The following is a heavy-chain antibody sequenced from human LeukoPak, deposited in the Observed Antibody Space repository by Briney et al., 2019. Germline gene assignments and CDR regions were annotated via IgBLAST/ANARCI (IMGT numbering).Heavy chain of an antibody. CDR3: AREGVVPAAMGWFDP. CDR1: GGSISSSNW. D-gene: IGHD2-2*01. J-gene: IGHJ5*02. V-gene: IGHV4-4*02. Sequence: SETLSLTCAVSGGSISSSNWWSWVRQPPGKGLEWIGEIYHSGSTNYNPSLKSRVTISVDKSKNQFSLKLSSVTAADTAGYYCAREGVVPAAMGWFDPWGQGTLVTVSS. CDR2: IYHSGST.